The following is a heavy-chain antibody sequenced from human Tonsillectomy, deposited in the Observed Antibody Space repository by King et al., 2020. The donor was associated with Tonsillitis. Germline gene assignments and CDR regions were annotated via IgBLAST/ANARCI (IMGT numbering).Heavy chain of an antibody. J-gene: IGHJ5*02. Sequence: VQLVESGGGLVKPGGSLRLSCAASGFTFSNAWMSWVRQAPGKGLEWVGRIKSKTDGGTTDYAAPVKGRFTISRDDSKNTLYLQMNSLKTEDTAVYYCPPPPPYCSSTRCYDPWGQGTLVTVSS. D-gene: IGHD2-2*01. CDR3: PPPPPYCSSTRCYDP. CDR2: IKSKTDGGTT. CDR1: GFTFSNAW. V-gene: IGHV3-15*01.